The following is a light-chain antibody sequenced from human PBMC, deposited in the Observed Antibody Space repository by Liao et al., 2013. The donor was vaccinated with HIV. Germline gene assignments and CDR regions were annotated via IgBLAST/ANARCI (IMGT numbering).Light chain of an antibody. J-gene: IGLJ3*02. CDR1: VLAKKY. V-gene: IGLV3-27*01. CDR2: KDS. Sequence: SYELTQPSSVSVSPGQTARITCSGDVLAKKYARWFQQKPGQAPVLVIYKDSERPSGIPERFSGSNSGNTATLTISRVEAGDEADYYCQVWDSSSDHWVFGGGTKLTVL. CDR3: QVWDSSSDHWV.